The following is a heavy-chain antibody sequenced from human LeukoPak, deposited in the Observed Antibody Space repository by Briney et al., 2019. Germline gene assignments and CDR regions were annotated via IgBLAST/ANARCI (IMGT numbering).Heavy chain of an antibody. D-gene: IGHD5-18*01. CDR2: INPNSGGT. CDR3: ARELGGTWIQNFDY. Sequence: ASVKVSCKASGYTFTGYYMHWVRQAPGQGLEWMGWINPNSGGTNYAQKLQGRVTMTTDTSTSTAYMELRSLRSDDTAVYYCARELGGTWIQNFDYWGQGTLVTVSS. V-gene: IGHV1-2*02. CDR1: GYTFTGYY. J-gene: IGHJ4*02.